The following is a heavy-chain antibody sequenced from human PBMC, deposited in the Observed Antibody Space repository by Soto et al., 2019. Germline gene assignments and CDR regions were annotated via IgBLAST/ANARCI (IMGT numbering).Heavy chain of an antibody. Sequence: ASVKVSRKSSAYTFTNFGISWVRQAPGQGLEWMGWISAYNGNTTYAQRFLGRVTMTSDTSTSTVYMEVSSLRSEDTAVYYCARGGDVVLVTAPLGHWGQGTLVTVSS. J-gene: IGHJ4*02. CDR3: ARGGDVVLVTAPLGH. D-gene: IGHD2-21*02. CDR2: ISAYNGNT. CDR1: AYTFTNFG. V-gene: IGHV1-18*01.